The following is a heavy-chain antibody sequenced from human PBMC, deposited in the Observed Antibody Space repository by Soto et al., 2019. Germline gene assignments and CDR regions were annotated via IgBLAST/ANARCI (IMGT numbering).Heavy chain of an antibody. CDR3: AKESDYSTDY. D-gene: IGHD4-4*01. J-gene: IGHJ4*02. Sequence: GGSLRLSCAASGFTFSSYAMRWVRQAPGKGLEWVSAISGSGGSTYYADSVKGRFTISRDNSKNTLYLQMNSLRAEDTAVDYGAKESDYSTDYWGQGTRVTVSS. CDR2: ISGSGGST. V-gene: IGHV3-23*01. CDR1: GFTFSSYA.